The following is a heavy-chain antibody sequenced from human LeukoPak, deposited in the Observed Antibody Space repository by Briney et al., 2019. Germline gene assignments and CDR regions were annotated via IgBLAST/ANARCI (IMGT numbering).Heavy chain of an antibody. CDR2: LSGSGTPT. D-gene: IGHD2-8*02. Sequence: PGGSLRLSCAASGFTFSDYAMSWVRQVPGKGLGCVSTLSGSGTPTFYAHSVKGRFTISRDSSKNTLYLQMNSLRAAHTALYYCTKDYGTVGYYSSDYWGEGTRVTVFS. V-gene: IGHV3-23*01. J-gene: IGHJ4*02. CDR1: GFTFSDYA. CDR3: TKDYGTVGYYSSDY.